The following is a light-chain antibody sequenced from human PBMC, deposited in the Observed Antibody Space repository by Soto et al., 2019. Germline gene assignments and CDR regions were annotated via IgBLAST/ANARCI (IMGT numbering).Light chain of an antibody. J-gene: IGKJ1*01. CDR1: QSVFSN. V-gene: IGKV3-15*01. CDR2: DAS. CDR3: QQYNDWPRT. Sequence: EIVMTQSPATLSVSPGERATLSCRASQSVFSNLAWCQQKPGQAPRLLIHDASTRATGIPARFSGSGSGTEFALTISSLQSEDFVVYYCQQYNDWPRTFGQGTKVEIK.